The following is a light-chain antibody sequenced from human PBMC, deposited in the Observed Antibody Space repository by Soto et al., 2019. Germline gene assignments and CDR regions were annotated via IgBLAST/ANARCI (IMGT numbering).Light chain of an antibody. J-gene: IGKJ4*01. V-gene: IGKV3-15*01. CDR1: QSVSSN. CDR3: EQYGSSPRS. CDR2: GAS. Sequence: EREMTQAPATRSVSSGETATLSCRASQSVSSNLAWYQQKPGQAPRLLIYGASTRATGIPARFSGSVSGTEFTLPISSLEPEDFAVHSCEQYGSSPRSFGGGTKVDIK.